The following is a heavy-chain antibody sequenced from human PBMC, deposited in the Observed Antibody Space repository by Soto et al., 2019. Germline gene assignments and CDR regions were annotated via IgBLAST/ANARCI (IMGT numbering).Heavy chain of an antibody. CDR1: GSTFSSYG. J-gene: IGHJ6*02. CDR2: IWYDGSNK. V-gene: IGHV3-33*01. Sequence: GGSLRLSCAASGSTFSSYGMHWVRQAPGKGLEWVAVIWYDGSNKYYADSVKGRFTISRDNSKNALYLQMNSLRAEDTAVYYCARDGGAAAVSEYYYYGMDVWGQGTTVTVSS. CDR3: ARDGGAAAVSEYYYYGMDV. D-gene: IGHD6-13*01.